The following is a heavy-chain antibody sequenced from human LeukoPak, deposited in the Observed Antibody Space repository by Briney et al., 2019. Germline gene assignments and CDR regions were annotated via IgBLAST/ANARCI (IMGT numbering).Heavy chain of an antibody. J-gene: IGHJ4*02. CDR1: GGTFSSYA. CDR3: ARDILVGRSYYFDY. D-gene: IGHD2-15*01. V-gene: IGHV1-69*13. CDR2: IIPIFGTA. Sequence: ASVKVSCKASGGTFSSYAISWVRQAPGQGLEWMGGIIPIFGTANYAQKFQGRVTITADESTSTAYMGLSSLRSEDTAVYYCARDILVGRSYYFDYWGQGTLVTVSS.